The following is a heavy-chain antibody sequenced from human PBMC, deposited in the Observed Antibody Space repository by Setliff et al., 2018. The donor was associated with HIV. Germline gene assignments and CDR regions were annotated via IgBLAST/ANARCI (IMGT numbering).Heavy chain of an antibody. V-gene: IGHV1-69*02. J-gene: IGHJ6*03. D-gene: IGHD3-16*01. CDR1: GGTFSSYT. CDR3: ARCGAGEWHLYMDV. Sequence: SVKVSCKAYGGTFSSYTINWVRQAPGQGLEWMGRSIPILGIGNDEQAQKFKGRVTFTADKSTSTVYMELSSLRSEDTAVYYCARCGAGEWHLYMDVWGKGTAVTVSS. CDR2: SIPILGIG.